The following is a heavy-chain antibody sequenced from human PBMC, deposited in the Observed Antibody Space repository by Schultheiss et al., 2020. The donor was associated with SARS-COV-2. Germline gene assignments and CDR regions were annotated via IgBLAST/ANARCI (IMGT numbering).Heavy chain of an antibody. Sequence: SETLSLTCTVSGGSISSYYWSWIRQPSGKGLEWIGYIYYSGSTNYNPSLKSRVTISVDTSKNQFSLKLSSVTAADTAVYYCARKPYYDFWSGYSIDAFDIWGQGTMVTVSS. CDR1: GGSISSYY. D-gene: IGHD3-3*01. J-gene: IGHJ3*02. V-gene: IGHV4-59*01. CDR3: ARKPYYDFWSGYSIDAFDI. CDR2: IYYSGST.